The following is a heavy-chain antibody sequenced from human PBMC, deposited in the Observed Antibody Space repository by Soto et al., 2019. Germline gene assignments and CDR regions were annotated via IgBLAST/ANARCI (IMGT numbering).Heavy chain of an antibody. CDR3: ARVEAVAGLYNYHGLDV. V-gene: IGHV1-69*12. Sequence: QIQLVQSGAEVKKPGSSVKVSCKVSGGTFRNYAIDWVRLAPGHGLEWMGGIVPIFGTTYYTQKFQGRATIIADDSTTTAYLEMSSLRSEDTGIYYCARVEAVAGLYNYHGLDVWGQGTAVTVSS. CDR2: IVPIFGTT. J-gene: IGHJ6*02. D-gene: IGHD6-19*01. CDR1: GGTFRNYA.